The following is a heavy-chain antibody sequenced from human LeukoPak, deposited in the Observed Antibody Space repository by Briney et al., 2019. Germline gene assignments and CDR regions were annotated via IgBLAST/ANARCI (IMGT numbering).Heavy chain of an antibody. CDR1: GFTFSSYG. J-gene: IGHJ5*02. D-gene: IGHD3-10*01. Sequence: GGSLRLSCAASGFTFSSYGMHWVRQAPGKGLEWVAIISYDGSKKYYGDSVKGQFTISRDNSKNTLYLQMNSLRAEDTAVYYCAKAYYGSGSPLDWFDPWGQGTLVTVSS. V-gene: IGHV3-30*18. CDR3: AKAYYGSGSPLDWFDP. CDR2: ISYDGSKK.